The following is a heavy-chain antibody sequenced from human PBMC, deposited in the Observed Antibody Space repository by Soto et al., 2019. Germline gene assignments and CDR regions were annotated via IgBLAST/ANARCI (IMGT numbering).Heavy chain of an antibody. J-gene: IGHJ4*02. CDR3: VRDRGYSGYTF. CDR2: ITSSSTNFT. V-gene: IGHV3-11*06. Sequence: QVQLVESGGGLVKPGGSLRLSCAASGFTFSDYYMSWIRQAPGKGLEWVAYITSSSTNFTNYADSVRGRFTISRDNARDSVYLQMNSLRPEDTAVYYCVRDRGYSGYTFWGQGTQVTVS. CDR1: GFTFSDYY. D-gene: IGHD5-12*01.